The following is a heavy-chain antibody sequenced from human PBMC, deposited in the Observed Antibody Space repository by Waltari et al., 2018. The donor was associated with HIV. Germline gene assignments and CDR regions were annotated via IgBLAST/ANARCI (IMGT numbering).Heavy chain of an antibody. CDR1: GFTFSGTG. CDR3: VKERGPFNGFDI. CDR2: IWSDGYNK. D-gene: IGHD3-16*01. V-gene: IGHV3-33*06. Sequence: QVYLMESGGGVVQPGGSLKLPCAASGFTFSGTGMHWVRQAPGKGLEWVAVIWSDGYNKFYADSVRGRFTFSRDNSKYTLSLQMNSLRAEDTALYYCVKERGPFNGFDIWGQGTMVTVSS. J-gene: IGHJ3*02.